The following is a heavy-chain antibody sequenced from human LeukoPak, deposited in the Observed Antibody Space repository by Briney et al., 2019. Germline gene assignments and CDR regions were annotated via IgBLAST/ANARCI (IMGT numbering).Heavy chain of an antibody. V-gene: IGHV1-69*06. Sequence: GASVKLSCKASGGTFSSYAISWVRQAPGQGLEWMGGIIPIFGTANYAQKFQGRVTITADKSTSTAYMELSSLRSEDTAVYYCARGMGSSWPNFDYWGQGTLVTVSS. D-gene: IGHD6-13*01. J-gene: IGHJ4*02. CDR3: ARGMGSSWPNFDY. CDR2: IIPIFGTA. CDR1: GGTFSSYA.